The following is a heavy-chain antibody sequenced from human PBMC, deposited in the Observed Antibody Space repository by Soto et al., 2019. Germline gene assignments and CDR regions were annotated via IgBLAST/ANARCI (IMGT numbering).Heavy chain of an antibody. CDR1: GYTFTSYY. V-gene: IGHV1-46*01. D-gene: IGHD6-19*01. J-gene: IGHJ4*02. CDR2: INPSGGST. Sequence: VASVKVSCKASGYTFTSYYMHWVRQAPVQGLEWMGIINPSGGSTSYAQKFQGRVTMTRDTSTSTVYMELSSLRSEDTAVYYCARDRYLSVAWTGIAVAGGANYFDYWGQGTLVTVSS. CDR3: ARDRYLSVAWTGIAVAGGANYFDY.